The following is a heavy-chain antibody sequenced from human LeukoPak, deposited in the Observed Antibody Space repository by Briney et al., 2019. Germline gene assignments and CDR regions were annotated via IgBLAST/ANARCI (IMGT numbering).Heavy chain of an antibody. CDR3: AKVPAKYGGKVQLDY. CDR2: ISGSGGST. J-gene: IGHJ4*02. Sequence: GGSLRLSCAASGFTFSSYAMSWVRQAPGKGLEWVSAISGSGGSTYYGDSVKGRFTISRDNSKNTLYLQMNSLRAEDTAVYYCAKVPAKYGGKVQLDYWGQGTLVTVSS. V-gene: IGHV3-23*01. CDR1: GFTFSSYA. D-gene: IGHD4-23*01.